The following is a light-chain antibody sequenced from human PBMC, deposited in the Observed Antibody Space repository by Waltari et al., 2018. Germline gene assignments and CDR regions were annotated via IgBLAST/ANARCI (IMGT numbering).Light chain of an antibody. J-gene: IGLJ1*01. CDR3: QVWHPDIDPGV. Sequence: SYVLTQPPSVSVAPGETARIPCGGDNIGSYSVHWYQQTPRQAPVLVIFYDSDRPSGIPARFSGSNSGNTATLTITSVEAGDEARYYCQVWHPDIDPGVFGTGTEVTVL. CDR2: YDS. V-gene: IGLV3-21*04. CDR1: NIGSYS.